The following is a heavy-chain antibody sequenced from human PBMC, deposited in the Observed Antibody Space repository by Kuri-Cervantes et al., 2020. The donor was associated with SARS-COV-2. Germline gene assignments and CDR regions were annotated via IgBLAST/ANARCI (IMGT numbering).Heavy chain of an antibody. D-gene: IGHD1-7*01. J-gene: IGHJ6*02. CDR3: ARGVAELRYYGMDV. V-gene: IGHV3-30-3*01. CDR1: GFTFSSYA. CDR2: ISYDGSNK. Sequence: GESLKISCAASGFTFSSYAMHWVRQAPGKGLEWVAVISYDGSNKYYADSVKGRFTISRDNSKNTLYLQMNSLRAEDTAVYYCARGVAELRYYGMDVWGQGTTVTGSS.